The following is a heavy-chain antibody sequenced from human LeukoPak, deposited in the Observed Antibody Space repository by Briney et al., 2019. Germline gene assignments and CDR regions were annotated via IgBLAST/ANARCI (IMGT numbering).Heavy chain of an antibody. J-gene: IGHJ4*02. Sequence: GGSLRLSCGVSGFTFNSYSMNWVRQAPGKGLEWVASIIGSGTEMFYADSVKGRFTISRDNSKKSLYLQMISLRPEDTAVYYCAKDTSIGKYCTNGVCSPFDYWGQGTLVTVSS. D-gene: IGHD2-8*01. CDR3: AKDTSIGKYCTNGVCSPFDY. V-gene: IGHV3-21*04. CDR2: IIGSGTEM. CDR1: GFTFNSYS.